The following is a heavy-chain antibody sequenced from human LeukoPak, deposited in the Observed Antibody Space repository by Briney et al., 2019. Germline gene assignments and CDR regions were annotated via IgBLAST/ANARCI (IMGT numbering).Heavy chain of an antibody. CDR3: AKDSSSSPLYYFHY. Sequence: PGGSLRLSCAASGFTFSSYSMNWVRQAPGKGLEWVAVISYDGSNKYYADSVKGRFTISRDNSKNTLYLQMNSLRAEDTAVYYCAKDSSSSPLYYFHYWGQGTLVTVSS. D-gene: IGHD6-13*01. V-gene: IGHV3-30*18. J-gene: IGHJ4*02. CDR1: GFTFSSYS. CDR2: ISYDGSNK.